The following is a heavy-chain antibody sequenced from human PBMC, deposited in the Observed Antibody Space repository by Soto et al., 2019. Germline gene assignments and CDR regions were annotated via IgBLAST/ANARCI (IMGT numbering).Heavy chain of an antibody. J-gene: IGHJ4*02. CDR2: IIPILGIA. CDR3: ARAYSSSAGVDY. CDR1: GGTFSSYN. Sequence: QVQLVQSGAEVKKPGASVKVSCKASGGTFSSYNISWVRQAPGQGLEWMGRIIPILGIANYAQKFQGRVTITEDKSTSTAYMELSSLRSEDTAVYYCARAYSSSAGVDYWGQGTLVTVSS. D-gene: IGHD6-13*01. V-gene: IGHV1-69*02.